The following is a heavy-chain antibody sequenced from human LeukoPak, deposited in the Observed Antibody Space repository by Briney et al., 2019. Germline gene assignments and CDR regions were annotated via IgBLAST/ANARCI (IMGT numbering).Heavy chain of an antibody. CDR3: AKDLDSSSSHGWFDY. V-gene: IGHV3-43D*04. D-gene: IGHD6-6*01. J-gene: IGHJ4*02. Sequence: PGGSLRLSCAASGFTFDDYAMHWVRQAPGKGLEWVSLISWDGGSTYYADSVKGRFTISRDNSKNSLYLQMNSLRAEDTALYYCAKDLDSSSSHGWFDYWGQGTLVTVSS. CDR2: ISWDGGST. CDR1: GFTFDDYA.